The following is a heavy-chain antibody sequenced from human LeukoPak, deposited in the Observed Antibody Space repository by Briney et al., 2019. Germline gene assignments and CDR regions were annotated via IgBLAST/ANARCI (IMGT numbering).Heavy chain of an antibody. Sequence: GGSLRLSCAASGFTVSSNYMSWVRQAPGKGLEWVSVIYSGGSTYYADSVKGRFTISRDNSKNTLYLQMNSLRAEDTAVYYCVWGSYPRNYFDYWGQGTLVTVSS. V-gene: IGHV3-53*01. J-gene: IGHJ4*02. D-gene: IGHD3-16*01. CDR3: VWGSYPRNYFDY. CDR2: IYSGGST. CDR1: GFTVSSNY.